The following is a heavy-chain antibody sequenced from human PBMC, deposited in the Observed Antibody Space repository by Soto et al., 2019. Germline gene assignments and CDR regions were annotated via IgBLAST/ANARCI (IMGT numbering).Heavy chain of an antibody. D-gene: IGHD4-17*01. J-gene: IGHJ3*02. Sequence: ASVKVSCKASGYTFTSYDINWVRQATGQGLEWMGWMNPNSGNTGYAQKFQGRVTMTRDTSTSTVYMELSSLRSEDTAVYYCASDYGDASGAFDIWGQGTMVT. V-gene: IGHV1-8*01. CDR2: MNPNSGNT. CDR3: ASDYGDASGAFDI. CDR1: GYTFTSYD.